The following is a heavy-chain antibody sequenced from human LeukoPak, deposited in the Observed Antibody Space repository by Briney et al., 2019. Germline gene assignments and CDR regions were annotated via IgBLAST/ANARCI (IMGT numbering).Heavy chain of an antibody. D-gene: IGHD3-22*01. Sequence: GGSLRLSCAASGFTFSSYAMHWIRQAPGKGLEWVAVISDDGNNYSYADSVKGRFTISRDNAKNSLYLQMNSLRAEDTAVYYCARDFDYDSSGYYFDYWGQGTLVTVSS. V-gene: IGHV3-30-3*01. CDR3: ARDFDYDSSGYYFDY. CDR1: GFTFSSYA. J-gene: IGHJ4*02. CDR2: ISDDGNNY.